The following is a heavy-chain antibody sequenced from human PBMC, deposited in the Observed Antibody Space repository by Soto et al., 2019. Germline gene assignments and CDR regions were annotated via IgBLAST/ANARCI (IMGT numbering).Heavy chain of an antibody. J-gene: IGHJ4*02. V-gene: IGHV3-72*01. CDR1: GFTFGDHY. CDR3: TVWGSGNDFGAA. D-gene: IGHD3-10*01. CDR2: SKNKADSYTT. Sequence: EVQLVESGGGLVQPGGSLRLSCAASGFTFGDHYMDWVRQAPGKGLEWVGRSKNKADSYTTEYAASVKGRFTISRDGSKNSLFLQMNSLKTEDTAVYYCTVWGSGNDFGAAWGQGILLTVSS.